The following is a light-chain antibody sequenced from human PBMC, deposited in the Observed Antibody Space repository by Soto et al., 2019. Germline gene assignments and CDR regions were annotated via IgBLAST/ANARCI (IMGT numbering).Light chain of an antibody. CDR3: ISYTGSTVL. Sequence: QSALTQPASVSGSPGQSITISCTGTNSDVGSYNYVSWYQQLPGRAPRVMIYDVSDRPSGVSNRFSGYKSGNTSSLTISGLHAEDDADYCCISYTGSTVLFGGGTQLTVL. CDR1: NSDVGSYNY. V-gene: IGLV2-14*01. J-gene: IGLJ2*01. CDR2: DVS.